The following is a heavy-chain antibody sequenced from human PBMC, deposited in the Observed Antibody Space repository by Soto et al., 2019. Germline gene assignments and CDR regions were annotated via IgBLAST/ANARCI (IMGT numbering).Heavy chain of an antibody. V-gene: IGHV5-51*01. CDR2: IYPGDSDT. CDR3: ARASSSSWYEYYYYYYGMDV. D-gene: IGHD6-13*01. J-gene: IGHJ6*02. CDR1: GYSFSSHW. Sequence: PGESLKISCKGSGYSFSSHWISWVRQMPGKGLEWMGIIYPGDSDTRYSPSFQGQVTISADKSISTAYLQWSSLKASDTAMYYCARASSSSWYEYYYYYYGMDVWGQGTTVPVSS.